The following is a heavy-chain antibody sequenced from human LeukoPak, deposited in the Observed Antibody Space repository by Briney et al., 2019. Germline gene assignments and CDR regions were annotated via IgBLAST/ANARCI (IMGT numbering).Heavy chain of an antibody. D-gene: IGHD6-19*01. CDR3: ARDQQWPVLYYFDY. CDR1: GFTFSSYA. CDR2: ISYDGSNK. J-gene: IGHJ4*02. Sequence: GGSLRLSCAASGFTFSSYAMHWVRQAPGKGLEWVSVISYDGSNKYYADSVKGRFTISRDNSKNTLYLQMNSLRAEDTAVYYCARDQQWPVLYYFDYWGQGTLVTVSS. V-gene: IGHV3-30-3*01.